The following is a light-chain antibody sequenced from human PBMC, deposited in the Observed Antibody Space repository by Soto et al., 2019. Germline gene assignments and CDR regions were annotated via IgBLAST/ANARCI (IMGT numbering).Light chain of an antibody. J-gene: IGKJ1*01. CDR1: QGIRND. V-gene: IGKV1-17*01. CDR3: QQYNGA. CDR2: AAS. Sequence: DIQMTQYPSSISASVGDRVTITCRASQGIRNDLGWYQQKPGKSTKRLIYAASTLQSGVPSMFSGSGSRPESTLTISRLQPDEVATHYCQQYNGAFSQGTKVYIK.